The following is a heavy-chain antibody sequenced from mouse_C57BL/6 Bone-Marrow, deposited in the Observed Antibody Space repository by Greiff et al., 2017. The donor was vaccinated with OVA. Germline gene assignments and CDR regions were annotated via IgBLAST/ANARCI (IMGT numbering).Heavy chain of an antibody. CDR1: GYTFTDYY. CDR2: INPTNGGT. J-gene: IGHJ2*01. CDR3: ARDYYGSSYYFDY. V-gene: IGHV1-26*01. Sequence: EVQLQQSGPELVKPGASVKISCKASGYTFTDYYMNWVKQSHGKSLEWIGDINPTNGGTSYNQKFTGKATLTVDKSSSTAYMELRSLTSEDSAVYDCARDYYGSSYYFDYWGQGTTLTVSS. D-gene: IGHD1-1*01.